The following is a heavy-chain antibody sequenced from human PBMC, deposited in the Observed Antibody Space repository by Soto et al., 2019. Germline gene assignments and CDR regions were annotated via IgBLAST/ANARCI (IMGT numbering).Heavy chain of an antibody. D-gene: IGHD5-12*01. CDR3: AGGIWWATTPYYYLYP. V-gene: IGHV1-3*01. J-gene: IGHJ5*02. CDR1: GYIFTNYA. CDR2: INAGNGKT. Sequence: ASVKVSCKASGYIFTNYAIHWVRQAPGQRLEWMGWINAGNGKTKYSQNFQGRVTITRDTSASIAYMEVNGLRSENTAVYYCAGGIWWATTPYYYLYPWGQAKLVTLSS.